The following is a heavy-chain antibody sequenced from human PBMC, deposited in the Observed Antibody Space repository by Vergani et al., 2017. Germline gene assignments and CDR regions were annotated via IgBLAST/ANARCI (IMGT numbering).Heavy chain of an antibody. CDR3: AKDRQASGSYYDY. D-gene: IGHD1-26*01. J-gene: IGHJ4*02. V-gene: IGHV3-23*01. CDR2: ISGSGGST. Sequence: EVQLLESGGGLVQPGGSLRLSCAASGFTFSSYAMSWVRQAPGKGLEWVSAISGSGGSTYYADSVKGRLTISRDNSKNTLYLQMNSLRAEDTAVYYCAKDRQASGSYYDYWGQGTLVTVSS. CDR1: GFTFSSYA.